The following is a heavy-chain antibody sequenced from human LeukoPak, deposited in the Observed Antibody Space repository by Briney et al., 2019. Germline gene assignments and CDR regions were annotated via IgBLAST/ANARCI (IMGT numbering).Heavy chain of an antibody. CDR1: GYSFTSYW. CDR3: ARKGSGYDFDI. V-gene: IGHV5-51*01. CDR2: IYPGDSDT. J-gene: IGHJ3*02. Sequence: GESLKISCKGSGYSFTSYWIGWVRQMPGKGLEWMAIIYPGDSDTRYSPSFQGQVSVSVDKSIYTASLQWGSLRASDTAMYYCARKGSGYDFDIWGQGTMVTVSS. D-gene: IGHD3-22*01.